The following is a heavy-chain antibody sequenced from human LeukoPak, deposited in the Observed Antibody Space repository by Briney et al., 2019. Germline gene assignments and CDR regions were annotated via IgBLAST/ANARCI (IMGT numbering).Heavy chain of an antibody. Sequence: PSGTLSLTCTVSGGSISSSNYSWGWIRQPPGKGLEWIGSIYYSGSTFYNPSLKSRVTISVDTSKNQFSLKLSSVTAADTAVYYCAREAPFDIWGQGTMVTVSS. CDR3: AREAPFDI. J-gene: IGHJ3*02. CDR2: IYYSGST. CDR1: GGSISSSNYS. V-gene: IGHV4-39*07.